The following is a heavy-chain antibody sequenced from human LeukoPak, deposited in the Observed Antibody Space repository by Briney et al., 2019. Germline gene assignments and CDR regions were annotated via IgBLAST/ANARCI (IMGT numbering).Heavy chain of an antibody. Sequence: SVKVSCKASGGTFSSYAISWVRQAPGQGLEWLGRIIPILGIANYAQKFQGRVTITADKSTSTAYMELSSLRSEDTAVYYCARDPGYCSGGSCYFDYWGQGTLVTVSS. J-gene: IGHJ4*02. CDR1: GGTFSSYA. CDR2: IIPILGIA. D-gene: IGHD2-15*01. CDR3: ARDPGYCSGGSCYFDY. V-gene: IGHV1-69*04.